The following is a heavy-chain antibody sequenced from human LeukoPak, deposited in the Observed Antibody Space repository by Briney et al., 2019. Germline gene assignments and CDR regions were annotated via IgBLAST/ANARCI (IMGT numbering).Heavy chain of an antibody. J-gene: IGHJ4*02. Sequence: ASVKVSCKASGYTFTGYYMHWVRQAPGQGLEWMGWINPNSGDTNYAQKFQGRVTMTRDTSISTAYMELSRVRSDDTAVYYCARYYYDSSGSFHYWGQGTLVTVSS. CDR3: ARYYYDSSGSFHY. CDR1: GYTFTGYY. V-gene: IGHV1-2*02. CDR2: INPNSGDT. D-gene: IGHD3-22*01.